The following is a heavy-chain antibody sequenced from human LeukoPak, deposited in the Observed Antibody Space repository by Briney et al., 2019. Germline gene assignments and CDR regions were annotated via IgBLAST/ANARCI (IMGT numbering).Heavy chain of an antibody. D-gene: IGHD2-8*01. V-gene: IGHV1-46*01. CDR3: ARGGGILYDY. CDR1: GYTFPSYF. CDR2: LNPSDGSA. Sequence: ASVKVSCKASGYTFPSYFMHWVRQAPGQGLEWVGILNPSDGSANSAQKFQGRITMTRDTSTGTVYMDLSSLRSKDTAVYYCARGGGILYDYWGQGTQVTVSS. J-gene: IGHJ4*02.